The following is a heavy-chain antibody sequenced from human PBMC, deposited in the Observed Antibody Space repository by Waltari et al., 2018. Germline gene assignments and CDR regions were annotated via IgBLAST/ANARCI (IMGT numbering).Heavy chain of an antibody. CDR1: GGSFSGYY. J-gene: IGHJ4*02. CDR2: INHSGST. CDR3: AREESGCSSTSCYSFDY. D-gene: IGHD2-2*01. Sequence: QVQLQQWGAGLLKPSETQSLTCAVYGGSFSGYYWSWIRQPPGKGLEWIGEINHSGSTNYNPSLKSRVTISVDTSKNQFSLKLSSVTAADTAVYYCAREESGCSSTSCYSFDYWGQGTLVTVSS. V-gene: IGHV4-34*01.